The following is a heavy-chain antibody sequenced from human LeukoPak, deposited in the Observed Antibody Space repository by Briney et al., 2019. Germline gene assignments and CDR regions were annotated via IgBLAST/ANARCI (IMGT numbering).Heavy chain of an antibody. CDR3: ARSGFAAAADNNFDY. J-gene: IGHJ4*02. Sequence: WASVKVSCKASGYTFTSYGISWVRQAPGQGLEWMGWISAYNGNTNYAQKLQGRVTITADKSTSTAYMELSSLRSEDTAVYYCARSGFAAAADNNFDYWGQGTLVTVSS. D-gene: IGHD6-13*01. CDR2: ISAYNGNT. V-gene: IGHV1-18*01. CDR1: GYTFTSYG.